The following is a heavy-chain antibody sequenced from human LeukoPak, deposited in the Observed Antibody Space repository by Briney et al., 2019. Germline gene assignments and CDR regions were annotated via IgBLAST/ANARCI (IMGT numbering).Heavy chain of an antibody. CDR3: ARTKYDAFDI. V-gene: IGHV4-59*08. CDR2: IYYSGST. J-gene: IGHJ3*02. Sequence: SETLSLTCTVSGGSISSYYWSWIRQPPGKGLEWIGYIYYSGSTNYNPSLKSRVTISVDTSKNQFSLKLSSVTAADTAVYYCARTKYDAFDIWGQGTMVTVSS. CDR1: GGSISSYY. D-gene: IGHD2-8*01.